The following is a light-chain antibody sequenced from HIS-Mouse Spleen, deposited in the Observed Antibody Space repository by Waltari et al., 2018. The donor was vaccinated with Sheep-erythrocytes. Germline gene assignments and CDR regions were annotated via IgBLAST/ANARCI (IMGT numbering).Light chain of an antibody. CDR3: QQYGSSPPIT. V-gene: IGKV3-20*01. CDR2: GAS. J-gene: IGKJ5*01. CDR1: QSVSSSY. Sequence: TQSPSSVSASVGDRVTITCRASQSVSSSYLAWYQQKPGQAPRLLIYGASSRATGIPDRFSGSGSGTDFTLTISRLEPEDFAVYYCQQYGSSPPITFGQGTRLEIK.